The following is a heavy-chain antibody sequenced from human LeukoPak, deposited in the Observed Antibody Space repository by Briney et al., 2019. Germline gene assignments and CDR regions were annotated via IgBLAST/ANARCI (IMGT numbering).Heavy chain of an antibody. CDR1: GFTFSNAW. CDR2: IKGTTDGGTT. CDR3: PTTYSYDSSGYSLDY. V-gene: IGHV3-15*01. D-gene: IGHD3-22*01. Sequence: PGGSLRLSCAASGFTFSNAWMSWVRQAPGKGLEWVGRIKGTTDGGTTDYGAPVKGRFTISRDDSKNTLYLQMNSLKTEDTAAYYCPTTYSYDSSGYSLDYWGQGTLVTVSS. J-gene: IGHJ4*02.